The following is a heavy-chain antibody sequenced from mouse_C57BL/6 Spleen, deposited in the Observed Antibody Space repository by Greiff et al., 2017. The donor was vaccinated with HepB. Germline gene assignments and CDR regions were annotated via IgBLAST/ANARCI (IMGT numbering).Heavy chain of an antibody. Sequence: VQLQQSGAELAKPGASVKLSCKASGYTFTSYWMHWVKQRPGQGLEWIGYINTSSGYTKYNQKFKDKATLTADKTSSTSYMQLSSLTYEDSAVYYCARNPDRSPLFAYWGQGTLVTVSA. CDR1: GYTFTSYW. CDR3: ARNPDRSPLFAY. J-gene: IGHJ3*01. V-gene: IGHV1-7*01. D-gene: IGHD6-1*01. CDR2: INTSSGYT.